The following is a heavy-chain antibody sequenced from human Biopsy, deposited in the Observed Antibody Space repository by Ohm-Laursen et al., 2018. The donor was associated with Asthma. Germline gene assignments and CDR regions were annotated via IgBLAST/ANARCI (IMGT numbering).Heavy chain of an antibody. CDR3: ARGGLHYYEYYGMDV. CDR1: GFTFDNYT. Sequence: SLRLSCATSGFTFDNYTMHWVRQAPGKGLEWVTIISYDGRNTYYADSVEGRFTISRDNSKNTLFLQMSGLRPEDTAVYYCARGGLHYYEYYGMDVWGQGTTVTVSS. D-gene: IGHD2-21*02. CDR2: ISYDGRNT. V-gene: IGHV3-30*04. J-gene: IGHJ6*02.